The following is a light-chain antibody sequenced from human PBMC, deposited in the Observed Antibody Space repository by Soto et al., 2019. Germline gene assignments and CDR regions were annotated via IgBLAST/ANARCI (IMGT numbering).Light chain of an antibody. J-gene: IGKJ1*01. CDR3: QHTYNTPRT. CDR1: QSISTY. V-gene: IGKV1-39*01. CDR2: AAS. Sequence: DIQMPQSPSSLSASVGDRVTITCRASQSISTYLNWYQQKPGKAPNLLIFAASSLLSGVPSRFSGSGSGTDFTLTISSLQPEDFATYYCQHTYNTPRTFGQGTKVEIK.